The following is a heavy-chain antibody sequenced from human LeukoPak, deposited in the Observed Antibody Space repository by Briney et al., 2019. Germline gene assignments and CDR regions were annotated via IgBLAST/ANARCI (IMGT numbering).Heavy chain of an antibody. V-gene: IGHV3-20*04. CDR3: ARDGAGVGSPKLDH. CDR2: INWNGGST. D-gene: IGHD1-26*01. CDR1: GFTFDDYG. Sequence: GGSLRLSCAASGFTFDDYGMSWVRQAPGKGLEWVSGINWNGGSTGYADSVKGRFTISRDNAKNSLYLQMNSLRAEDTAIYYCARDGAGVGSPKLDHWGQGTLVTDSS. J-gene: IGHJ5*02.